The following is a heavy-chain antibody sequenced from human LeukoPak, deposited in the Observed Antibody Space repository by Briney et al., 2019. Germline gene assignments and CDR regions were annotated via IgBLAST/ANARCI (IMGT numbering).Heavy chain of an antibody. V-gene: IGHV3-21*01. CDR1: GFTFSSYS. CDR2: ISSSSSYI. J-gene: IGHJ2*01. Sequence: GGSLRLSCAASGFTFSSYSMNWVRQAPGKGLEWVSSISSSSSYIYYADSVKGRFTISRDNAKNSLYLQMNSLRAEDTAVYYCARVWRGYCSSTSCPYWYFDLWGRGTLVTVSS. CDR3: ARVWRGYCSSTSCPYWYFDL. D-gene: IGHD2-2*01.